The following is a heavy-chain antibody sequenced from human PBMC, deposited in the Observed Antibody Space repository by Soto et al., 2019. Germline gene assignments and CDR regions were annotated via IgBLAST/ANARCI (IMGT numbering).Heavy chain of an antibody. J-gene: IGHJ4*02. V-gene: IGHV3-48*03. CDR2: ISSNGLNK. CDR3: ARLFPSDASDY. Sequence: TGVSLRLSCAASGFSISSYDMNWVRQAPGKGLEWVSYISSNGLNKYFADSVKGRFTISRDNARNSLFLQMDSLRADDTAVYFCARLFPSDASDYWGQGTLVTVSS. CDR1: GFSISSYD.